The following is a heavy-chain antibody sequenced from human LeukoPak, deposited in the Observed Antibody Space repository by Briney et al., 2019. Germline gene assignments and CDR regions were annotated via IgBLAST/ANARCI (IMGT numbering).Heavy chain of an antibody. D-gene: IGHD3-3*01. V-gene: IGHV3-9*01. CDR3: AKGDFWSGYLRGFDY. J-gene: IGHJ4*02. CDR2: ISWNSGSI. Sequence: GRSLRLSCAASGFTFDDYAMHWVRQAPGKGLEWVSGISWNSGSIGYADSVKGRFTISRDNAKNSLYLLMNSLRAEDTALYYCAKGDFWSGYLRGFDYWGQGTLVTVSS. CDR1: GFTFDDYA.